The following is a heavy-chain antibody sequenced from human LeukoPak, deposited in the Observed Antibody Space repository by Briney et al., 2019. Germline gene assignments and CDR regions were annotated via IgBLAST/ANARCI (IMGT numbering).Heavy chain of an antibody. Sequence: PSQTLSLTCAVSGGSISSGGYSWSWIRQPPGKGLEWIGYIYHSGSTYYNPSLKSRVTISVDRSKNQFSLKLSSVTAADTAVYYCGRGGIAAAASGIDYWGQGTLVTVSS. V-gene: IGHV4-30-2*01. CDR2: IYHSGST. CDR3: GRGGIAAAASGIDY. CDR1: GGSISSGGYS. J-gene: IGHJ4*02. D-gene: IGHD6-13*01.